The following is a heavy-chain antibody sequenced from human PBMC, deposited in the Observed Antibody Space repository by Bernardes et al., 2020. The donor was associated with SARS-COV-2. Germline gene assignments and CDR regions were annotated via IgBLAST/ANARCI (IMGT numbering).Heavy chain of an antibody. Sequence: GGSLRLSCAASGFIFDDYAMSWVRQVPGKGLEWVSGITWSGGRTGYADSVKGRFTISRDNAKNSLYLQMDSLRAEDTALYYCARRAVGDYFFDYWGQGTLVTVSS. CDR1: GFIFDDYA. CDR2: ITWSGGRT. CDR3: ARRAVGDYFFDY. D-gene: IGHD2-21*02. J-gene: IGHJ4*02. V-gene: IGHV3-20*04.